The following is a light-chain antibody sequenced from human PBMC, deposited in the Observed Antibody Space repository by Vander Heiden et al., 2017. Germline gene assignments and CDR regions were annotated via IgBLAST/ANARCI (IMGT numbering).Light chain of an antibody. CDR1: QSISSY. CDR3: QQIYSNPPA. J-gene: IGKJ3*01. Sequence: IQVTQSPSSLSASVGDRVTITCRASQSISSYLTWYQQKPGKAPKLLIYAASSLQSGVLSRFSGSGSGTDFTLTISSLQPEDFATYYCQQIYSNPPAFGPGTKVDIK. V-gene: IGKV1-39*01. CDR2: AAS.